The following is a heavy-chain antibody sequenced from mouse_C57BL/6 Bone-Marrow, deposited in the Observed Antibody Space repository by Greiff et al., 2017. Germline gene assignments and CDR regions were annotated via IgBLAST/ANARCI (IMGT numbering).Heavy chain of an antibody. V-gene: IGHV1-26*01. CDR1: GYTFTDYY. J-gene: IGHJ4*01. CDR3: ARERKFGYYGSSCAMDY. D-gene: IGHD1-1*01. CDR2: INPNNGGT. Sequence: EVQLQQSGPELVKPGASVEISCKASGYTFTDYYMNWVKQSHGKSLEWIGDINPNNGGTSYNQKFKGKATLTVDKSSSTAYMELRSLTSEDSAVYYCARERKFGYYGSSCAMDYWGQGTSVTVSS.